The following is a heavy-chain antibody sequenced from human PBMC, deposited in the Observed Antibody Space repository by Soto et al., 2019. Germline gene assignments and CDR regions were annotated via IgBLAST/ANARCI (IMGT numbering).Heavy chain of an antibody. CDR1: GYFFSGYH. CDR2: SNADSGRT. V-gene: IGHV1-2*02. J-gene: IGHJ6*02. Sequence: QVQLEQSGAEVKKPGASVKVSCKASGYFFSGYHMHWVRQAPGQGLEWMGWSNADSGRTNYAQNFQGRVTMTRDTSITTAYMELSRLRSDDTAVYYCARADLPVAADYGMHVWGQGTTVTVSS. CDR3: ARADLPVAADYGMHV. D-gene: IGHD6-19*01.